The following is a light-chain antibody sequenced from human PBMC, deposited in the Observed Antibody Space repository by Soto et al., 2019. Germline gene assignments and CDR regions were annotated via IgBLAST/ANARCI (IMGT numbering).Light chain of an antibody. CDR1: QGISSG. CDR2: DAS. CDR3: QQFNNYPQIT. J-gene: IGKJ3*01. V-gene: IGKV1D-13*01. Sequence: AIQLTQSPSSLSASVGDRVTITCRASQGISSGLAWYQQKPGKPPKLLIYDASSLESGVPSRFSGSGSGTDFTLTISSLQPEDFETYYCQQFNNYPQITFGPGTKVEIK.